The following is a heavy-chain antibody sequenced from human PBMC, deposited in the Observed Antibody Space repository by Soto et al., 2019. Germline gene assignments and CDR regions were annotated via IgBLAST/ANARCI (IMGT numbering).Heavy chain of an antibody. V-gene: IGHV4-39*01. D-gene: IGHD3-22*01. J-gene: IGHJ5*02. CDR3: ARQPYDSTGYYYGA. CDR2: MYSGGNT. Sequence: QLQLQESGPGLVKPSETLSLTCTVSGGSFSSSTYYWGWIRQPPGKGLEWIGSMYSGGNTDYNPSLQSRVTVSVDTSKNHYSLKLTSVTAADTAMYYCARQPYDSTGYYYGAWGQGTLVTVSS. CDR1: GGSFSSSTYY.